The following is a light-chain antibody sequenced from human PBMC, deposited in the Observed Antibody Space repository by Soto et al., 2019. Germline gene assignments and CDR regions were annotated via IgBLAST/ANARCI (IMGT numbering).Light chain of an antibody. CDR1: QSVSSNY. CDR2: GAS. J-gene: IGKJ2*01. V-gene: IGKV3-20*01. CDR3: HPYGNSSYT. Sequence: EIVLTQSPGTLSLSPGERATLSCRASQSVSSNYLAWYLQRPGQEPRLLIYGASSRATGIPDRFSGSGSGTDFTLTISRLEPEDFAVYFCHPYGNSSYTFGQGTKLEIK.